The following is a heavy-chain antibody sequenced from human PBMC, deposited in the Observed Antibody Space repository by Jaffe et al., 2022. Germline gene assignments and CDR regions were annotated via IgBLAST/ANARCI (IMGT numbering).Heavy chain of an antibody. CDR2: IDWDDDK. J-gene: IGHJ3*02. Sequence: QVTLRESGPALVKPTQTLTLTCTFSGFSLSTSGMCVSWVRQPPGKALEWLALIDWDDDKYYSTSLKTRLTISKDTSKNQVVLTMTNMDPVDTATYYCARILYYSSSWSDSGAFDIWGQGTMVTVSS. V-gene: IGHV2-70*20. CDR1: GFSLSTSGMC. CDR3: ARILYYSSSWSDSGAFDI. D-gene: IGHD6-13*01.